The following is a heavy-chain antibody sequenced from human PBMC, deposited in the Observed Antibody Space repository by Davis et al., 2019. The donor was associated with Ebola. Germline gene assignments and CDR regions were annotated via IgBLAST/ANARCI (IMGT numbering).Heavy chain of an antibody. CDR2: LHYSGST. D-gene: IGHD3-22*01. CDR3: ARLSYYYDDSAYSRPYNWFDP. CDR1: GGSFSGYY. Sequence: SETLSLTCAVYGGSFSGYYWGWIRQSPGKGLEWIGYLHYSGSTNYNPSLKSRVTTSVDTSKNQFSLKLTSVTAADTAVYYCARLSYYYDDSAYSRPYNWFDPWGQGTLVTVSS. J-gene: IGHJ5*02. V-gene: IGHV4-34*11.